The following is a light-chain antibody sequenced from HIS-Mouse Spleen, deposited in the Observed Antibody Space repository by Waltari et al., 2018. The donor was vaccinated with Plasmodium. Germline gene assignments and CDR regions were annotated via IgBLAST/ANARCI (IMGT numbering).Light chain of an antibody. CDR2: KDS. Sequence: SYELTQPPSVSVSPAQTARITCSGDALPKQYASWYQKKPGQAPVRVIYKDSERPSGIPERFSGSSSGTTVTLTISGVQAEDEADYYCQSADSSGTYVFGTGTKVTVL. V-gene: IGLV3-25*03. CDR3: QSADSSGTYV. J-gene: IGLJ1*01. CDR1: ALPKQY.